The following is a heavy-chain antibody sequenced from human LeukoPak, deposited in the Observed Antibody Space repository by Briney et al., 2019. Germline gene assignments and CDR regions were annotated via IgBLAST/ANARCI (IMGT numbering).Heavy chain of an antibody. Sequence: GGSLRLSCAASGFTFSSYGMHWVRQVPGKGLEWLANIKPDGTDKYYVESVKGRFTISRDNAKSSLYLQMSSLGVEDTAVYYCARRDTPSKWYYYIDVWGKGTTVRVSS. CDR2: IKPDGTDK. D-gene: IGHD2-15*01. CDR3: ARRDTPSKWYYYIDV. V-gene: IGHV3-7*01. J-gene: IGHJ6*03. CDR1: GFTFSSYG.